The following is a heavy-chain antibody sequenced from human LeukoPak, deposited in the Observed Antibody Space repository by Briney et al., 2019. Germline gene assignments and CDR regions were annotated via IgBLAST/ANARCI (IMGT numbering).Heavy chain of an antibody. D-gene: IGHD6-6*01. J-gene: IGHJ4*02. Sequence: ASVKVSCKASGYTFTGYYMHWVRQAPGQGLEWMGWINPNSGGTNYAQKLQGRVTMTTDTSTSTAYMELRSLRSDDTAVYYCARDRARVYSSSSNFDYWGQGTLVTVSS. CDR2: INPNSGGT. CDR3: ARDRARVYSSSSNFDY. CDR1: GYTFTGYY. V-gene: IGHV1-2*02.